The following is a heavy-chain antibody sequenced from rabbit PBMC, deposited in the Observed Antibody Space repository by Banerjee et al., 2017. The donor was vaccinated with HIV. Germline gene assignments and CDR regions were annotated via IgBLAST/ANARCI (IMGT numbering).Heavy chain of an antibody. J-gene: IGHJ6*01. CDR3: ARVAWYPFALDL. V-gene: IGHV1S7*01. D-gene: IGHD7-1*01. CDR1: GIDFSNYG. CDR2: LDPDGGRT. Sequence: QSLEESGGDLVKPGGSLKLSCKASGIDFSNYGISWVRQAPGKGLEWIAYLDPDGGRTDYASWVNGRFTISLDNAQKTVFLQMTSLTVADTATYFCARVAWYPFALDLWGPGTLVTVS.